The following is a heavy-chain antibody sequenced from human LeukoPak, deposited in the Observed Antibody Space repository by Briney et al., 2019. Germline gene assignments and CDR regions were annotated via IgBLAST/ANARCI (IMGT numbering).Heavy chain of an antibody. V-gene: IGHV4-30-4*01. J-gene: IGHJ5*02. D-gene: IGHD3-22*01. Sequence: SQTLSLTCTVSGGSISSGDYYWSWIRQPPGKGLEWIGYTYYSGSTYYNPSLKNRVSISVDTSKNQFSLNLSSVTAADTAVYYCARPYYYDSRIDPWGQGTLVTVSS. CDR3: ARPYYYDSRIDP. CDR1: GGSISSGDYY. CDR2: TYYSGST.